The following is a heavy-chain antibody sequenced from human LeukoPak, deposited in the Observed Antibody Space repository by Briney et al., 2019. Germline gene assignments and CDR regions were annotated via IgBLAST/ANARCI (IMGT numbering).Heavy chain of an antibody. CDR1: GGSISNTNW. J-gene: IGHJ4*02. CDR3: ARNSDS. CDR2: ISHSGNT. Sequence: PSGTLSLTCAVSGGSISNTNWGSWVRQPPGKGLEWIGEISHSGNTNYNPSLKSRVAISVDNSKNQFSLKMTSVTAADTAVYYCARNSDSWGQGILVTVSS. V-gene: IGHV4-4*02.